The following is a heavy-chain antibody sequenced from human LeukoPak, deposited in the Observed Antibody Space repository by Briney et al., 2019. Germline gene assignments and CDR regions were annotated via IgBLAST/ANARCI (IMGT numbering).Heavy chain of an antibody. Sequence: GGSLRLSCAASGFTVSSNYMSWVRQAPGKGLEWVSVIYSGGNTYYADSVKGRFTISRDNSKNMLYLQMNSLRAEDTAVYYCARSYCSGGSRFPTYFQHWGQGTLVTVSS. V-gene: IGHV3-53*01. J-gene: IGHJ1*01. CDR2: IYSGGNT. CDR3: ARSYCSGGSRFPTYFQH. CDR1: GFTVSSNY. D-gene: IGHD2-15*01.